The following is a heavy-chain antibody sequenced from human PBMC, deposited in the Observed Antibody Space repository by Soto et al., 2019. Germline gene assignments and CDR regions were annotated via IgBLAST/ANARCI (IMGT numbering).Heavy chain of an antibody. Sequence: QVQLVESGGGVVQPGRSLRLSCAASGFTFSSYAMHWVRQAPGKGLEWVAVISYDGSNKYYADSVKGRFTISRDNSKNTLYLQMNGLRAEDTAVYYCARDYLPRYCSGGSCYLEMATTPSAFDIWGQGTMVTVSS. V-gene: IGHV3-30-3*01. J-gene: IGHJ3*02. CDR2: ISYDGSNK. CDR3: ARDYLPRYCSGGSCYLEMATTPSAFDI. CDR1: GFTFSSYA. D-gene: IGHD2-15*01.